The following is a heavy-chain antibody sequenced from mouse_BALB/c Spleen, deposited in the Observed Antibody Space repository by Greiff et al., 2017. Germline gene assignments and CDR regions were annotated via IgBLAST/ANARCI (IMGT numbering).Heavy chain of an antibody. Sequence: VHVKQSGTVLARPGASVKMSCKASGYTFTSYWMHWVKQRPGQGLEWIGAIYPGNSDTSYNQKFKGKAKLTAVTSTSTAYMELSSLTNEDSAVYYCTRDRSYAMDYWGQGTSVTVSS. CDR1: GYTFTSYW. J-gene: IGHJ4*01. CDR3: TRDRSYAMDY. D-gene: IGHD2-14*01. CDR2: IYPGNSDT. V-gene: IGHV1-5*01.